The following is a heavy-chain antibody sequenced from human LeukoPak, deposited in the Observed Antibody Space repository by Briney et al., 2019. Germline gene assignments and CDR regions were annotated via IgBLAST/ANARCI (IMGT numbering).Heavy chain of an antibody. V-gene: IGHV4-34*01. D-gene: IGHD3-22*01. CDR2: INHSGST. Sequence: SETLSLTCAVYGGSFSGYYWSWIRQPPGKGLEWIGEINHSGSTNYNPSLKSRVTISVDTSKNQFSLKLSSVTAADTAVYYCARGFADYYDINTGEYYFDYWGQGTLVIVSS. CDR1: GGSFSGYY. CDR3: ARGFADYYDINTGEYYFDY. J-gene: IGHJ4*02.